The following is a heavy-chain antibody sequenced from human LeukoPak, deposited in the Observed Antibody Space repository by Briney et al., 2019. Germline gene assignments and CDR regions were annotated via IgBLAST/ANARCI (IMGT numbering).Heavy chain of an antibody. CDR1: GGSISSGGYY. V-gene: IGHV4-31*03. CDR2: IYYSGST. Sequence: SETLSLTCTVSGGSISSGGYYWSWIRQHPGKGLEWIGYIYYSGSTYYNPSLKSRVTISVDTSKNQFSLKLSSVTAADTAVYYCAVGHDYGDYQGSSFDYWGQGTLVTVSS. D-gene: IGHD4-17*01. J-gene: IGHJ4*02. CDR3: AVGHDYGDYQGSSFDY.